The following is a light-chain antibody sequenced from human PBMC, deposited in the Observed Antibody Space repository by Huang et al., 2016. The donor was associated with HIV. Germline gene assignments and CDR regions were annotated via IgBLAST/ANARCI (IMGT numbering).Light chain of an antibody. Sequence: EIVLTQSPGTLSLSPGERATLSCRTSQSISSSYLAWYQQQPGQAPRLLIYGASSRATGIPDRFSGSGSGTDFTLTISRLEPEDFAVYYCQQYVNSPGYTFGQGTKLEIK. V-gene: IGKV3-20*01. CDR1: QSISSSY. CDR3: QQYVNSPGYT. J-gene: IGKJ2*01. CDR2: GAS.